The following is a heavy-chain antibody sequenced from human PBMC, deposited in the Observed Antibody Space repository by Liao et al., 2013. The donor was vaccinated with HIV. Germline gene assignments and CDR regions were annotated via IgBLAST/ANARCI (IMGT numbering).Heavy chain of an antibody. J-gene: IGHJ5*01. Sequence: QVQLQESGSGLVKPSETLSLTCTVSGGSIRSSSYYWGWIRQPPGKGLEWIGSMYYSGSTFYNPSLQSRVTISLDTSKNQFSLKLSSVTAADTAVYYCARGPRTNYVFHSWGQEPWSPSPQ. CDR3: ARGPRTNYVFHS. V-gene: IGHV4-39*07. CDR2: MYYSGST. CDR1: GGSIRSSSYY. D-gene: IGHD4/OR15-4a*01.